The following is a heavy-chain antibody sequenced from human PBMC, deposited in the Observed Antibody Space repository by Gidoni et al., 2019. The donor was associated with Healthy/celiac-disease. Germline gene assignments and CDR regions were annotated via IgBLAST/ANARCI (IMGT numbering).Heavy chain of an antibody. D-gene: IGHD3-3*01. CDR3: AREGIFGVVINRYGMDV. J-gene: IGHJ6*02. V-gene: IGHV3-33*01. Sequence: QVQLVESGGGVVQPGRSLRLSCAASGFTFSSYGMHWVRQAPGKGLEWVAVIWYDGSNKYYADSVKGRFTISRDNSKNTLYLQMNSLRAEDTAVYYCAREGIFGVVINRYGMDVWGQGTTVTVSS. CDR2: IWYDGSNK. CDR1: GFTFSSYG.